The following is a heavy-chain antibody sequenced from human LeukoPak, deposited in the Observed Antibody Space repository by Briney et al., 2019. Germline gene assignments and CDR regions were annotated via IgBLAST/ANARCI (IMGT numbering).Heavy chain of an antibody. CDR1: GFTFDDYA. V-gene: IGHV3-9*01. D-gene: IGHD1-7*01. J-gene: IGHJ1*01. CDR3: ARTHQGFPPSSLPAEYFQH. Sequence: GGSLRLSCAASGFTFDDYAMHWVRQAPGKGLEWVSGISWNSGSIGYADSVKGRFTISRDNSKNTLYLQMNSLRAEDTAVYYCARTHQGFPPSSLPAEYFQHWGQGTLVTVSS. CDR2: ISWNSGSI.